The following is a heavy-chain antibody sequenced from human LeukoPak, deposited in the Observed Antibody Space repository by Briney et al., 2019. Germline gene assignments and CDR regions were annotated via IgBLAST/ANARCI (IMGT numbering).Heavy chain of an antibody. V-gene: IGHV4-34*01. CDR3: ARDQTGDH. J-gene: IGHJ4*02. CDR1: GGSFSGYY. Sequence: SETLSLTCAVYGGSFSGYYWSWIRQPPGKGLEWIGEINHSGSTNYNPSLKSRITISVDTSKNQFSLKLSSVTAADTAVYYCARDQTGDHWDQGTLVTVSS. CDR2: INHSGST.